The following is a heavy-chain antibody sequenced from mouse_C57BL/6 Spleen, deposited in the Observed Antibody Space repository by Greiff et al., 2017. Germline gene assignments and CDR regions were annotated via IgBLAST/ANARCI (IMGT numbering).Heavy chain of an antibody. J-gene: IGHJ2*01. Sequence: EVQLQQSGPVLVKPGASVKMSCKASGYTFTDYYMNWVKQSHGKSLEWIGVINPYNGGTSYNQKFKGKATLTVDKSSSTAYMELSSLTSEDSAVYYCARWAYGSGYYFDYWGQGATLTVSS. CDR3: ARWAYGSGYYFDY. V-gene: IGHV1-19*01. CDR1: GYTFTDYY. D-gene: IGHD1-1*01. CDR2: INPYNGGT.